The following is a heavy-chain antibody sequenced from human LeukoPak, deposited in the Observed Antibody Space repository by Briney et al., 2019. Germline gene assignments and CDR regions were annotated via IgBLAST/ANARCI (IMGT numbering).Heavy chain of an antibody. CDR3: ARERIAAAGVAWFDP. Sequence: SQTLSLTCTVSGGSISSGGDYWSWIRQPPGKGLEWIGYIYHSGSTYYNPSLKSRVTISVDRSKNQFSLKLSSVTAADTAVYYCARERIAAAGVAWFDPWGQGSLVTVSS. CDR2: IYHSGST. CDR1: GGSISSGGDY. D-gene: IGHD6-13*01. J-gene: IGHJ5*02. V-gene: IGHV4-30-2*01.